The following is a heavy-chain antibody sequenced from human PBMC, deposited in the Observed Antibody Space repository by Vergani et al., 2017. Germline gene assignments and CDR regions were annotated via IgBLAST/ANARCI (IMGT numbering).Heavy chain of an antibody. J-gene: IGHJ3*02. CDR1: GYTFTSYA. CDR3: ARSYGDYFAFDI. D-gene: IGHD4-17*01. Sequence: QVQLVQSGAEVKKPGASVKVSCKASGYTFTSYAMHWVRQAPGQRLEWMGWINAGNGNTKYSQKFQGRVTITRDKSASTAYMVLSSLRSEDTAVYYCARSYGDYFAFDIWGQGTMVTVSS. CDR2: INAGNGNT. V-gene: IGHV1-3*01.